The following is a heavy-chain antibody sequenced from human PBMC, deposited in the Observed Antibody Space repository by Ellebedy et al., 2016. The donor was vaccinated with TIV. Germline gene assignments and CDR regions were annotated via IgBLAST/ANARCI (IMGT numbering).Heavy chain of an antibody. J-gene: IGHJ3*01. CDR2: ISYSGST. V-gene: IGHV4-59*01. D-gene: IGHD6-13*01. Sequence: MPSETLSLTCTVSGGSISPYYWSWIRQPPGKGLECIGYISYSGSTNYNPSLKSRVAISVDTSKNQFSLRLNSVTAADTAVYFCARVVWQQPVSYAFDVWGQGTMVTVSS. CDR1: GGSISPYY. CDR3: ARVVWQQPVSYAFDV.